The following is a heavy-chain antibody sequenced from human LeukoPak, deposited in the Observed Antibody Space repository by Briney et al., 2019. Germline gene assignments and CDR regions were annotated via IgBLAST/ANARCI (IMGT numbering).Heavy chain of an antibody. J-gene: IGHJ4*02. CDR2: VSGSGGST. D-gene: IGHD6-19*01. V-gene: IGHV3-23*01. Sequence: GGSLRLSCAASGSTFSSYAMSWVRQAPGKGLEWVSSVSGSGGSTYYADSVKGRFIISRDNPLNTLYLQMNSLRAEDTAVYYCAKMYITVPGYFDYWGQGTLVTVSS. CDR3: AKMYITVPGYFDY. CDR1: GSTFSSYA.